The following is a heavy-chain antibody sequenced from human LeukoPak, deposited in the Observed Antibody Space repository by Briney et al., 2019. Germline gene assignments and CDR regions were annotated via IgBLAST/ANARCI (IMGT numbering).Heavy chain of an antibody. D-gene: IGHD3-9*01. CDR1: GFTFSSYG. V-gene: IGHV3-30*18. CDR3: AKDQYLTGYSFDY. Sequence: GGSLRLSCAASGFTFSSYGMHWVRQAPGKGLEWVAVISYDGSNKYYADSVKGRFTISRDNSKNTLYLQMNSLRAEDTAVYYCAKDQYLTGYSFDYWGQGTLVTVSS. J-gene: IGHJ4*02. CDR2: ISYDGSNK.